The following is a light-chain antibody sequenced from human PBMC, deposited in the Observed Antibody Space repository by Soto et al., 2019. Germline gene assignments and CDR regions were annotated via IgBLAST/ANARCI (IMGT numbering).Light chain of an antibody. V-gene: IGKV3-20*01. CDR1: QSVYSY. J-gene: IGKJ1*01. CDR3: QQYGTSSRT. CDR2: GAS. Sequence: EIVLTQSPGTLSLSPGERATLSCRARQSVYSYLAWYQQKPGQAPRLLIYGASSRATGIPDRFSGSGSGTDFTLTISRLEPEDFAVYYCQQYGTSSRTFGQGTKVDIK.